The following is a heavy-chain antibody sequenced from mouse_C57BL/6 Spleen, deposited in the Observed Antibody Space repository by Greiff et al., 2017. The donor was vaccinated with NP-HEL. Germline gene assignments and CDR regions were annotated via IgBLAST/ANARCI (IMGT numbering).Heavy chain of an antibody. CDR2: IYPGSGRT. CDR1: GYTFTSYW. J-gene: IGHJ4*01. D-gene: IGHD1-1*01. Sequence: QVQLQQPGAELVKPGASVKMSCKASGYTFTSYWITWVKQRPGQGLEWIGDIYPGSGRTNYNEKFKSKATLTVDTSSSTAYMQLSSLTSEDSAVYYCARPVITTVVDAMDYWGQGTSVTVSS. V-gene: IGHV1-55*01. CDR3: ARPVITTVVDAMDY.